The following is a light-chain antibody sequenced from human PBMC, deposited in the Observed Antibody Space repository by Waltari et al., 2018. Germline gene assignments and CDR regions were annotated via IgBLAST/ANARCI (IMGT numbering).Light chain of an antibody. J-gene: IGKJ4*01. Sequence: EIVLTQSPGTLSLSPGETATVSCRTSQSVTSRFLTWYQLKTGQAPRLLISGASARATGIPDRCTAGGSGTDFTLTISRLEPEDSAMYFCQQYDRSPLTFGGGTRVEI. CDR1: QSVTSRF. CDR2: GAS. CDR3: QQYDRSPLT. V-gene: IGKV3-20*01.